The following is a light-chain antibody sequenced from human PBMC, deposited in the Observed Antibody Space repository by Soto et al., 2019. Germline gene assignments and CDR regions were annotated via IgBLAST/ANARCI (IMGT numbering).Light chain of an antibody. Sequence: QPVLTQSPSASASLGASVKLTCTLSSGHSSYAIAWHQQQPEKGPRYLMKLNSDGSHSKGDGLPDRFSGSSSGAVRYLTISSLQSEDEADYYCQTWGTAIHVFGGGTKLTVL. CDR1: SGHSSYA. J-gene: IGLJ3*02. CDR2: LNSDGSH. CDR3: QTWGTAIHV. V-gene: IGLV4-69*01.